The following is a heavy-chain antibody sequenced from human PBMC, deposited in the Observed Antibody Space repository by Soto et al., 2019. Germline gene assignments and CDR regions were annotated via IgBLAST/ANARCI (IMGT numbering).Heavy chain of an antibody. Sequence: WWSLRLSGLGSAFIFSNNGMHWFRQTPGKGLEWVAFMSYDGSDTFYADSVKGRFTISRDNSKNTLFLHMSNLRAEDTAMYYCTIVRVADSALDHWGQGTLVTVS. V-gene: IGHV3-30*03. CDR2: MSYDGSDT. CDR1: AFIFSNNG. D-gene: IGHD3-10*02. J-gene: IGHJ4*02. CDR3: TIVRVADSALDH.